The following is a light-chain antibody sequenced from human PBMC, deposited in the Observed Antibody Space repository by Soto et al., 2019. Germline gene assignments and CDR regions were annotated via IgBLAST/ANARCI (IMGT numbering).Light chain of an antibody. J-gene: IGKJ4*01. V-gene: IGKV1-33*01. CDR2: DVF. Sequence: DIQMTQSASSLPASVGDTVTISCQASQDISKYLNWFQQKPVKAPKLLIYDVFNVETGVPSRFNGRGSGTDFTLIISILQPEDLATDYYQQYDQWPITFGGGTKVDNK. CDR3: QQYDQWPIT. CDR1: QDISKY.